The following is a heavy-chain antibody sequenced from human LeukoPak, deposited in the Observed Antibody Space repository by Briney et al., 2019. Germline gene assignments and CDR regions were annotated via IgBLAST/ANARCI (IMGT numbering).Heavy chain of an antibody. Sequence: SETLSLTCAVYGGSFSGYYWSWIRQPPGKGLEWIGEINHSGSTNYNPSLKSRVTISVDTSKNQFSLKLSSVTAADTAVYYCARGLTARFNWFDPWGQGTLVTVSS. CDR1: GGSFSGYY. D-gene: IGHD2-21*02. CDR3: ARGLTARFNWFDP. J-gene: IGHJ5*02. CDR2: INHSGST. V-gene: IGHV4-34*01.